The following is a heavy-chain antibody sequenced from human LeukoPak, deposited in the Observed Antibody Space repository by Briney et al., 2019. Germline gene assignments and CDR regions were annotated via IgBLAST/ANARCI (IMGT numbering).Heavy chain of an antibody. J-gene: IGHJ4*02. CDR1: GFTFSSYA. V-gene: IGHV3-23*01. D-gene: IGHD1-26*01. CDR3: AKDVGGSLDY. CDR2: ISGGGGST. Sequence: TGGSLRLSCAASGFTFSSYAMSWVRQAPGKGLEWVSAISGGGGSTYYADSVKGRFTISRDNSKNTMYLQMNSLRVEDTAEYYCAKDVGGSLDYWGQGTLVTVSS.